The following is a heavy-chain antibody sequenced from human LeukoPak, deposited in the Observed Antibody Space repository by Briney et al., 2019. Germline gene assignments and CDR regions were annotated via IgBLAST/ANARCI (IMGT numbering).Heavy chain of an antibody. CDR1: GNYW. Sequence: PGGSLRLSCAASGNYWMHWVRQVPGEGLVWVSRINEDGSITSYADSVTGRFTISRDNAQNTLYLQMNSLSAEDTAVYYCGRDLGGRWSYWGQGALVTVSS. V-gene: IGHV3-74*01. CDR3: GRDLGGRWSY. CDR2: INEDGSIT. D-gene: IGHD3-16*01. J-gene: IGHJ4*02.